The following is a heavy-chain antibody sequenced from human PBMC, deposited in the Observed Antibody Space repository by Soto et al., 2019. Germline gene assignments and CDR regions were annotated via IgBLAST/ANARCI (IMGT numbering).Heavy chain of an antibody. J-gene: IGHJ6*02. CDR2: IYTSGST. CDR1: GGSISSYY. Sequence: SETLSLTCTVSGGSISSYYWSWIRQPAGKGLEWIGRIYTSGSTNYNPSLKSRVTMSVDTSKNQFSLKLSSVTAADTAVYYCARGAYMKPRNYGSVLTYGMDVWGQGTTVTVS. V-gene: IGHV4-4*07. D-gene: IGHD3-10*01. CDR3: ARGAYMKPRNYGSVLTYGMDV.